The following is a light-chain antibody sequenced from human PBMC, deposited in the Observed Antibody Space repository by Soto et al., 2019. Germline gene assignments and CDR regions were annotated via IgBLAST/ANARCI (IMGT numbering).Light chain of an antibody. CDR3: QQLLSYPIT. Sequence: DIQLTQSPSFLSASVGDIVTITCRASQGISSYLAWYQQKPGKAPKILIYAESTLQSGVPLRLSGSGSGSSLNLTISRLQPEDFATYYCQQLLSYPITCGQGTRLEIK. CDR1: QGISSY. J-gene: IGKJ5*01. CDR2: AES. V-gene: IGKV1-9*01.